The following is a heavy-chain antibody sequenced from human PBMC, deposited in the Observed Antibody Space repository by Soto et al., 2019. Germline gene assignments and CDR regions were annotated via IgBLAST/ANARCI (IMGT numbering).Heavy chain of an antibody. CDR2: IFFTGSA. CDR3: ARDGHGMDV. V-gene: IGHV4-61*01. Sequence: SETLSLTCTLSGGSVSTGSYDWSWIRQPPGKGLEWIGKIFFTGSAHYNPSLRNRVTMSVDTSKDQFSLTLTSVTAADTAVYYCARDGHGMDVWGQGTTVTVSS. J-gene: IGHJ6*02. CDR1: GGSVSTGSYD.